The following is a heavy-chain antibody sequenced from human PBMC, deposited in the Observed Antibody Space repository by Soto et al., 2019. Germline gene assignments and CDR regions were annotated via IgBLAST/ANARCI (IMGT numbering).Heavy chain of an antibody. CDR3: AREADDFWSGQGYYYYGMDV. CDR2: ISSSSSTI. J-gene: IGHJ6*02. CDR1: GFTFSSYS. D-gene: IGHD3-3*01. V-gene: IGHV3-48*02. Sequence: TGGSLRLSCAASGFTFSSYSMNWVRQAPGKGLEWVSYISSSSSTIYYADSVKGRFTISRDNAKNSLYLQMNSLRDEDTAVYYCAREADDFWSGQGYYYYGMDVWGQGTTVTVSS.